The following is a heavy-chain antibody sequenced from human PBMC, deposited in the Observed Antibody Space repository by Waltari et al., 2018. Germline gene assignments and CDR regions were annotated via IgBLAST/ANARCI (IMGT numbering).Heavy chain of an antibody. CDR1: GFTFSGYA. D-gene: IGHD6-13*01. V-gene: IGHV3-23*04. CDR2: ISGSGGST. Sequence: EMQLVESGGGLVQPGGSLRLSCSASGFTFSGYAMSWVRQAPGKGLEWVSVISGSGGSTNYVDSVKGRFTISRDNSRNMVFLQMNSLKADDTAVYYCAKGHPDIAAAGYFNSWGQGSLVIVSS. CDR3: AKGHPDIAAAGYFNS. J-gene: IGHJ4*02.